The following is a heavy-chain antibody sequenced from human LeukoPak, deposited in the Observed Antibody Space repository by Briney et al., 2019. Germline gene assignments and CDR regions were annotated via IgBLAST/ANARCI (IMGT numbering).Heavy chain of an antibody. V-gene: IGHV4-39*01. Sequence: SETLSLTCTVSGGSISSSSYYWGWIRQPPGKGLEWIGSIYYSGSSYYNPSLKSRVTISVDTSKNQFSLKLSSVTAADTAVYYCARHGPGRVVHDYWGQGTLVTVSS. J-gene: IGHJ4*02. CDR1: GGSISSSSYY. CDR3: ARHGPGRVVHDY. D-gene: IGHD3-3*01. CDR2: IYYSGSS.